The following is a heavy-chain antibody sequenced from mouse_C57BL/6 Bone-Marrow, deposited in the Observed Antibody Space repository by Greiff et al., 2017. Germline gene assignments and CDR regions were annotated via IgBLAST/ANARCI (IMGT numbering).Heavy chain of an antibody. CDR1: GFNIKDDY. CDR3: STEAAQVYFDY. J-gene: IGHJ2*01. Sequence: VQLQQSGAELVRPGASVKLSCTASGFNIKDDYMHWVKQRPEQGLEWIGWIDPENGDTKYASKFQGKATITAETYSNTAYLQLSSLTSEDTTVYYYSTEAAQVYFDYWGQGTTLTVSS. CDR2: IDPENGDT. V-gene: IGHV14-4*01. D-gene: IGHD3-2*02.